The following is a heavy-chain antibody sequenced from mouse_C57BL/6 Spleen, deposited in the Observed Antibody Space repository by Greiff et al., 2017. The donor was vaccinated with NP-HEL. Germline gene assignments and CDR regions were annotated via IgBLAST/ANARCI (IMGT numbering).Heavy chain of an antibody. CDR1: GYTFTSYW. Sequence: VKLQQPGAELVKPGASVKMSCKASGYTFTSYWITWVKQRPGQGLEWIGDIYPGSGSTNYNEKFKSKATLTVDTSSSTAYMQLSSLTSEDSAVYYCAREVSSGYAWFAYWGQGTLVTVSA. J-gene: IGHJ3*01. CDR3: AREVSSGYAWFAY. V-gene: IGHV1-55*01. CDR2: IYPGSGST. D-gene: IGHD3-2*02.